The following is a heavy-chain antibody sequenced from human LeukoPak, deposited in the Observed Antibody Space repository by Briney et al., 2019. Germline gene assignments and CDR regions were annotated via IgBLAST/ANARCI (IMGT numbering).Heavy chain of an antibody. CDR1: GGSFRGYY. CDR3: ACGRSITIFGVVILNWFDP. D-gene: IGHD3-3*01. Sequence: TSETLSLTCAGYGGSFRGYYWSWIRQPPGKGLEWIGEINHSGSTNYNPSLKSRVTISVDTSKNQFSLKLSSVTAADTAVYYCACGRSITIFGVVILNWFDPWGQGTLVTVSS. V-gene: IGHV4-34*01. J-gene: IGHJ5*02. CDR2: INHSGST.